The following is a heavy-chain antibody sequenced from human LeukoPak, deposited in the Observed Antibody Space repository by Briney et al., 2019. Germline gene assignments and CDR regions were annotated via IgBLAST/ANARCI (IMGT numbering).Heavy chain of an antibody. D-gene: IGHD6-13*01. J-gene: IGHJ6*03. CDR3: TRGGSSWEYYYYYMDV. CDR2: IRSKAYGGTT. Sequence: GGSLRLSCAASGFTFSSYSMNWVRQAPGKGLEWVGFIRSKAYGGTTEYAASVKGRFTISRDDSKSIAYLQMNSLKTEDTAVYYCTRGGSSWEYYYYYMDVWGKGTTVTISS. V-gene: IGHV3-49*04. CDR1: GFTFSSYS.